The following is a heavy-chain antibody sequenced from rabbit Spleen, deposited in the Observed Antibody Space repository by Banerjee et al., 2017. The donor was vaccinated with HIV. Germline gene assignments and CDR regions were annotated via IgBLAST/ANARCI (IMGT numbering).Heavy chain of an antibody. V-gene: IGHV1S47*01. CDR1: GFDFSTYR. CDR2: IDGGGYT. Sequence: QEQLKESGGGLVQPGGSLKLSCKASGFDFSTYRMGWVRQAPGKGLEWIAWIDGGGYTYYASWVNGRFSISRENTQNTVSLQMNSLTAADTATYFCARDVGDGGGGATDRLDLWGPGTLVTVS. D-gene: IGHD2-1*01. CDR3: ARDVGDGGGGATDRLDL. J-gene: IGHJ6*01.